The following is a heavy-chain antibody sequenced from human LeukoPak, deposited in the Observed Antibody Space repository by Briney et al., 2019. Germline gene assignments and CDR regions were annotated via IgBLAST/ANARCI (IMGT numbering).Heavy chain of an antibody. Sequence: GASVKVSCKASGYTFTGYYMHWVRQAPGQGLEWMGWINPNSGGTKYAQKFQGRVTMPSDASISTAYMELSSLRSDDTAVYYCASRPDQHLLYYFDYWGQGALVTVSS. V-gene: IGHV1-2*02. CDR1: GYTFTGYY. CDR3: ASRPDQHLLYYFDY. CDR2: INPNSGGT. J-gene: IGHJ4*02. D-gene: IGHD2-15*01.